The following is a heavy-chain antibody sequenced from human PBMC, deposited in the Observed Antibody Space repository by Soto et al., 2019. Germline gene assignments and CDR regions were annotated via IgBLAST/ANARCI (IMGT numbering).Heavy chain of an antibody. CDR2: ISSSGGYI. J-gene: IGHJ4*02. Sequence: RNRVLKAPGKGLEWVSSISSSGGYIYYADSVKGRFTISRDNSKNTLYLQMNSLRAEDTAVYYCAKELVEMATIVYWGQGTLVTVSS. D-gene: IGHD5-12*01. V-gene: IGHV3-23*01. CDR3: AKELVEMATIVY.